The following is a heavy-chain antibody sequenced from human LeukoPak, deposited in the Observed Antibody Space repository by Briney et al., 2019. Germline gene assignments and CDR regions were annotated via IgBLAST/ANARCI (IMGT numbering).Heavy chain of an antibody. J-gene: IGHJ4*02. D-gene: IGHD6-19*01. V-gene: IGHV5-51*01. CDR2: IYPGDSDT. CDR1: GYSFTSYW. Sequence: GESLKISCKGSGYSFTSYWIGWVRQTPGKGLEWMGIIYPGDSDTRYSPSFQGQVTISADKSISTAYLQWSSLKASDTAMYYCARPDRSRNYSSGWYPPRYWGQGTLVTVSS. CDR3: ARPDRSRNYSSGWYPPRY.